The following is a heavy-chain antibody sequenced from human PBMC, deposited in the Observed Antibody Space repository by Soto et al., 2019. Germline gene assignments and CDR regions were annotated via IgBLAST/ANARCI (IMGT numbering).Heavy chain of an antibody. D-gene: IGHD6-13*01. CDR2: ISYDGSNK. CDR3: ATGEEGGDSWYSPELDYFDY. Sequence: GGSLRLSCAASGFTFSSYGMHWVRQAPGKGLEWVAVISYDGSNKYYADSVKGRFTISRDNSKNTLYLQMNSLRAEDTAVYYCATGEEGGDSWYSPELDYFDYWGQGTLVTVSS. J-gene: IGHJ4*02. V-gene: IGHV3-30*03. CDR1: GFTFSSYG.